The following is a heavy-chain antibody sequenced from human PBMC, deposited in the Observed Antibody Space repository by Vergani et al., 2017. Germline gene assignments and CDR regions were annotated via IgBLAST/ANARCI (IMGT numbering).Heavy chain of an antibody. CDR3: ARGLGYYDFWSGYSRLSWFDP. CDR1: GGSISSGSYY. D-gene: IGHD3-3*01. J-gene: IGHJ5*02. V-gene: IGHV4-61*02. Sequence: QVQLQESGPGLVKPSQTLSLTCTVSGGSISSGSYYWSWIRQPAGKGLEWIGRIYTSGSTNYNPSLKSRVTISGDTSKNQFSLKLSSVTAADTAVYYCARGLGYYDFWSGYSRLSWFDPGGQGTLVTVSS. CDR2: IYTSGST.